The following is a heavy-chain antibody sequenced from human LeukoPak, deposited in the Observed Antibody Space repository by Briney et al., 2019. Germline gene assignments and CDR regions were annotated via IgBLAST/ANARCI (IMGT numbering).Heavy chain of an antibody. CDR3: ARVGYYDHMDV. CDR2: ISSSGSTI. Sequence: GGSLRLSCAASGFTFSSYSMNWVRQAPGKGLEWVSYISSSGSTIYYADSVKGRFTISRDNAKNSLYLQMNSLRAEGTAVYYCARVGYYDHMDVWGKGTTVTISS. CDR1: GFTFSSYS. D-gene: IGHD1-26*01. V-gene: IGHV3-48*04. J-gene: IGHJ6*03.